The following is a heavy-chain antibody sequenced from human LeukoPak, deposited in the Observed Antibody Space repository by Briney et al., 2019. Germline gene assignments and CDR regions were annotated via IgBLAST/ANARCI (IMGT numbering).Heavy chain of an antibody. CDR3: ARRTRTNYDSSGYDFDY. D-gene: IGHD3-22*01. J-gene: IGHJ4*02. V-gene: IGHV1-69*13. CDR1: GGTFSSSS. CDR2: IIPIFGTA. Sequence: SVKVSCKASGGTFSSSSISWVRQAPGQGLEWMGGIIPIFGTANYAQKFQGRVTITADESTRTAYMKLSSLRSEDTAVYYCARRTRTNYDSSGYDFDYWGQGTLVTVSS.